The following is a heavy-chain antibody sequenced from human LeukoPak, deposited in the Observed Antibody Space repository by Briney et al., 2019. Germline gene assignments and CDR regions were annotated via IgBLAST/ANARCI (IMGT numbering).Heavy chain of an antibody. CDR3: ATRKTNDFWSGPLDY. CDR2: ISGSGGST. J-gene: IGHJ4*02. D-gene: IGHD3-3*01. Sequence: QTGGSLRLSCAASGFTFSSYAMSWVRQAPGKGLEWVSAISGSGGSTYYADSVKGRFTISRDNSKNTLYLQMNSLRAEDTAVYYCATRKTNDFWSGPLDYWGQGTLVTASS. CDR1: GFTFSSYA. V-gene: IGHV3-23*01.